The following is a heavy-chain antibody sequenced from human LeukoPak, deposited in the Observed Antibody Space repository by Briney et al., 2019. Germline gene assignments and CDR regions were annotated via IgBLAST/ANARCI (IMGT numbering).Heavy chain of an antibody. J-gene: IGHJ4*02. CDR1: GFTFSSYG. V-gene: IGHV3-30*02. CDR2: IRCDGSNK. D-gene: IGHD4-17*01. CDR3: AKDRGLRPLPLKYSFDS. Sequence: GGSLRLSCAASGFTFSSYGMHWVRQAPGKGREWVAFIRCDGSNKYYAVSVKGRFTISRYNSKTTLYQQMNSLRAEETAVYYCAKDRGLRPLPLKYSFDSWGQGTPVTVSS.